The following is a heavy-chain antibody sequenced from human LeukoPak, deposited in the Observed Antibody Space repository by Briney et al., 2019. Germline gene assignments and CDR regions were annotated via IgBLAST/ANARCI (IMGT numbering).Heavy chain of an antibody. CDR1: GFTFINAW. CDR2: NKSRTGGGTT. CDR3: TTSPSRITMVRGIICPSFDY. V-gene: IGHV3-15*01. J-gene: IGHJ4*02. D-gene: IGHD3-10*01. Sequence: GGSLRLSCVASGFTFINAWMSWVRHAPGKGLEWVGRNKSRTGGGTTDQAADVKGTFTILRDDSNNTLYLQMNRLNSEDTAVYYCTTSPSRITMVRGIICPSFDYWGQGNLVTVSS.